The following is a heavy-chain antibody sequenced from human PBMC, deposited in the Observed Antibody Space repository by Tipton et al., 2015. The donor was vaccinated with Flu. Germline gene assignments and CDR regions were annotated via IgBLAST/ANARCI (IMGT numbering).Heavy chain of an antibody. V-gene: IGHV3-64*07. D-gene: IGHD1-14*01. CDR1: GFTFSDYA. CDR3: ARGMNTGLVDV. CDR2: ISSNGDNT. Sequence: QLVQSGGGLVQPGGSLRLSCAASGFTFSDYAMHWVRQAPGKGLQYVSAISSNGDNTYYADSVKGRFTISRDNSKNTPYLQMGSLRADDMALYYCARGMNTGLVDVWSQGTTVTVSS. J-gene: IGHJ6*02.